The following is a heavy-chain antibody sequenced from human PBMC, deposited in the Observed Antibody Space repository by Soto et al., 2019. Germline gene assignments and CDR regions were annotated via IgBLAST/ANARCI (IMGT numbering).Heavy chain of an antibody. D-gene: IGHD3-10*01. CDR1: GGTFSSYA. Sequence: QVQLVQSGAEVKKPGSSVNVPCKASGGTFSSYAISWVRQAPGQGLEWMGGIIPIFGTANYAQKFQGRVTITADESTGTAYMELSSLRSEDTAVYYCARATGRTMVRELSPFDYWGQGTLVTVSS. CDR2: IIPIFGTA. J-gene: IGHJ4*02. V-gene: IGHV1-69*01. CDR3: ARATGRTMVRELSPFDY.